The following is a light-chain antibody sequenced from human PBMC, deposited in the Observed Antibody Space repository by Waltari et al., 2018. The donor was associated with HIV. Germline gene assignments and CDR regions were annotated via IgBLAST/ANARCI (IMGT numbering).Light chain of an antibody. CDR2: AAS. J-gene: IGKJ1*01. CDR3: QQSYSTPQT. Sequence: DIQMTQSPSSLSASVGDRVASTCRASKNIRKYLNWYQHKPGKTPDLLFFAASNLQSGVPSRFRRSGSGTDFTLTISSLQREDFATYYCQQSYSTPQTFGQGTKVEIK. CDR1: KNIRKY. V-gene: IGKV1-39*01.